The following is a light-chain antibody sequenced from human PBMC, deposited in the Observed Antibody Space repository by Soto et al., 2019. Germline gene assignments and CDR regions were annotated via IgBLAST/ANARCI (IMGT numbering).Light chain of an antibody. Sequence: QSALTQPASVSGSPGQSISISCTGTASDIGASKFVSWYQQHPGKAPNVLIYDVTNRPSGVSDRFSGSKSGNTASLTISGLQAEDEADYYCTSYTGGSTLFVFGTGTKLTVL. CDR3: TSYTGGSTLFV. V-gene: IGLV2-14*03. J-gene: IGLJ1*01. CDR2: DVT. CDR1: ASDIGASKF.